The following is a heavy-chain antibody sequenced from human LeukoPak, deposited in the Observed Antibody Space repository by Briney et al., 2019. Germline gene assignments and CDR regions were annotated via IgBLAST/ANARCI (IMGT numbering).Heavy chain of an antibody. CDR3: ARRADDAFDI. V-gene: IGHV3-33*01. CDR1: AFSFSSYG. Sequence: GGSLRLSCAASAFSFSSYGMHWVRQAPGKGLEWVALIWYDGSNRYYADSVKGRFTFSRDNSKNTLYLQMNSLRAEDTAVYYCARRADDAFDIWGQGTMVTVSS. CDR2: IWYDGSNR. J-gene: IGHJ3*02.